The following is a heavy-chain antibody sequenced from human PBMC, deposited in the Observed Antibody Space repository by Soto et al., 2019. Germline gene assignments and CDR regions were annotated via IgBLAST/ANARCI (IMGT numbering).Heavy chain of an antibody. CDR1: GYTFTAYG. V-gene: IGHV1-18*01. CDR3: ARELNTESSAYYSFAF. Sequence: QVQMVQSGPEVKMPGASVKVSCKTSGYTFTAYGLAWLRQAPGQRHEWMGWVSTNDDRTNYARKFQGRVTMTTDRSTTTTSMELRSLGSDDTAVYYCARELNTESSAYYSFAFWCQGTLVTVSS. J-gene: IGHJ4*02. CDR2: VSTNDDRT. D-gene: IGHD3-22*01.